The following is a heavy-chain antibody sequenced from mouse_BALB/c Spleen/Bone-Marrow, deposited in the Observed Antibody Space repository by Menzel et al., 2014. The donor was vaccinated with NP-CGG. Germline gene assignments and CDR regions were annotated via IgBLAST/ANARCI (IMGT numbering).Heavy chain of an antibody. CDR2: IYPGDDDT. CDR3: AKGKDGGSPYFDV. D-gene: IGHD2-3*01. V-gene: IGHV1-80*01. CDR1: GYAFSSYW. J-gene: IGHJ1*01. Sequence: VQLQQSGAELVRPGSSVKISCKASGYAFSSYWMNWVKQRPGQGLEWIGQIYPGDDDTNFNGKFKGKATLTADKSSSTVYMQLSSLTSEDSAVYFCAKGKDGGSPYFDVWGAGTTVTVPS.